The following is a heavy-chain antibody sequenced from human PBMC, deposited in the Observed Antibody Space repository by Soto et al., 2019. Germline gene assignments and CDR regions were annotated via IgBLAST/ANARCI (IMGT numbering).Heavy chain of an antibody. Sequence: LRLSCAASGFTFSSYAMHWVRQAPGKGLEWVAVISYDGSNKYYADSVKGRFTISRDNSKNTLYLQMNSLRAEDTAVYYCARSMGYGSGSYYKKRDAFDIWGQGTMVTVSS. CDR1: GFTFSSYA. CDR2: ISYDGSNK. J-gene: IGHJ3*02. CDR3: ARSMGYGSGSYYKKRDAFDI. D-gene: IGHD3-10*01. V-gene: IGHV3-30-3*01.